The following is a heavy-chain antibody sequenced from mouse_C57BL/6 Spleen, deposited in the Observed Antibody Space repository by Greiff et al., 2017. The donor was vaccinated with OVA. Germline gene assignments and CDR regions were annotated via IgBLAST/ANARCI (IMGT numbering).Heavy chain of an antibody. CDR3: VRQGSKGAMDY. CDR2: IRSKSNNYAT. CDR1: GFSFNTYA. Sequence: DVHLVESGGGLVQPTGSLKLSCAASGFSFNTYAMNWVRQAPGKGLEWVARIRSKSNNYATYYADSVKDRFTISRDDSESMLYLQMNNLKTEDTAMYYCVRQGSKGAMDYWGQGTSVTVSS. J-gene: IGHJ4*01. V-gene: IGHV10-1*01. D-gene: IGHD2-5*01.